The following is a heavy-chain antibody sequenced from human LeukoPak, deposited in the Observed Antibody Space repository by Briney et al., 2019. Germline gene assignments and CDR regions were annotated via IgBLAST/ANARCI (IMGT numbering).Heavy chain of an antibody. CDR2: ISYDGSNK. J-gene: IGHJ4*02. CDR3: AKSQYSRDGGFDY. V-gene: IGHV3-30*18. D-gene: IGHD2-15*01. CDR1: GFTFGNYG. Sequence: GRSLRLSCAASGFTFGNYGMHWVRQAPGKGLEWVAVISYDGSNKYCADSVKGRFTISRDNSKNMLYLQMNSLRAEDTAVYYCAKSQYSRDGGFDYWGQGTLVTVSS.